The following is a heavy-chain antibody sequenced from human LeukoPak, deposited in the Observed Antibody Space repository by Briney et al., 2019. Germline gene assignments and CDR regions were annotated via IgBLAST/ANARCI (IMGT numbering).Heavy chain of an antibody. Sequence: SETLSLTCTVSGVSLSSYYWSWIRQPAGKGLEWIGRIYHSGSTNYNPSLKSRVTMSVDTSKNLFSQNLRSVTGADTAVYYCACTPYFYRSRIGLDYWGQGTQVSVSS. J-gene: IGHJ4*02. V-gene: IGHV4-4*07. D-gene: IGHD3-10*01. CDR1: GVSLSSYY. CDR2: IYHSGST. CDR3: ACTPYFYRSRIGLDY.